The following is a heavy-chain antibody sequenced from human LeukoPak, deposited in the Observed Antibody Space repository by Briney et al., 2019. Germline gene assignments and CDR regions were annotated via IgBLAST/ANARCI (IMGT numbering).Heavy chain of an antibody. J-gene: IGHJ6*02. CDR1: GFTFSSYA. D-gene: IGHD1-14*01. V-gene: IGHV3-64*01. Sequence: GGSLRLSCAASGFTFSSYAMHWVRQAPGKGLEYVSAISSNGGSTYYANSVKGRFTISRDNFKNTLYLQMGSLRAEDMAVYYCARAGSVATTSYYGMDVWGQGTTVTVSS. CDR3: ARAGSVATTSYYGMDV. CDR2: ISSNGGST.